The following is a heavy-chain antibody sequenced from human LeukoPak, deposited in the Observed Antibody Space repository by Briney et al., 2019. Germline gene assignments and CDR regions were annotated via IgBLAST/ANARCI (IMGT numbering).Heavy chain of an antibody. D-gene: IGHD2-15*01. Sequence: SETLSLTCTVSGGSISSGSYYWIWIRQPAGKGLEWIGRIYTSGSTNYNPSLKSRVTISVDTSKNQFSLKLSSVTAADTAVYYCARVAGCGGSCRYMDVWGKGTTVTISS. CDR1: GGSISSGSYY. J-gene: IGHJ6*03. CDR2: IYTSGST. V-gene: IGHV4-61*02. CDR3: ARVAGCGGSCRYMDV.